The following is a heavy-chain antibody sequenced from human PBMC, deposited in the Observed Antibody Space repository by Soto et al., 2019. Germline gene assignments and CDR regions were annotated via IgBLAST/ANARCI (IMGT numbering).Heavy chain of an antibody. V-gene: IGHV1-18*04. CDR1: GYTFTEFG. CDR3: ARDGYSSGWYLGTGMDV. CDR2: ISTYNGNT. D-gene: IGHD6-19*01. J-gene: IGHJ6*02. Sequence: QVQLVQSGAEVKKPGASLKVSCQASGYTFTEFGITWVRQAPGQGLAWVGWISTYNGNTNYAQNLQGRVTMTTDTSTNTAYMELRSLRSDDTAVYYCARDGYSSGWYLGTGMDVWGQGTPVTVSS.